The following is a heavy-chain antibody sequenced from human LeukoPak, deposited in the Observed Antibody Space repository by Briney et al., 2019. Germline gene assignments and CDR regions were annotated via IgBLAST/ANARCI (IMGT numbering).Heavy chain of an antibody. D-gene: IGHD3-16*01. V-gene: IGHV1-8*01. J-gene: IGHJ4*02. CDR2: MNPNSGNT. Sequence: GASVKVSCKASGYTFTSYDINWVRQATGQGLEWMGWMNPNSGNTGYAQKFQGRVTMTRNTSISTAYMELRSLRSEETAVYCCVGGGVDYWGQGTLVTVSS. CDR3: VGGGVDY. CDR1: GYTFTSYD.